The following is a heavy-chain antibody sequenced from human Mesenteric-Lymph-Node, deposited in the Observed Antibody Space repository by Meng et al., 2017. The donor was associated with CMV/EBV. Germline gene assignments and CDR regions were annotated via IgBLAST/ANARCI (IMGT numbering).Heavy chain of an antibody. Sequence: GGSLRLSCAASGFTFDVFAMHWVRQAPGKGLEWVSGISWNSGSIGYADSVKGRFTISRDNAKNSLYLQMNSLRLDDTAFYYCTKSYYDSSGSFAFDIWGQGTMVTVSS. CDR2: ISWNSGSI. CDR1: GFTFDVFA. V-gene: IGHV3-9*01. D-gene: IGHD3-22*01. J-gene: IGHJ3*02. CDR3: TKSYYDSSGSFAFDI.